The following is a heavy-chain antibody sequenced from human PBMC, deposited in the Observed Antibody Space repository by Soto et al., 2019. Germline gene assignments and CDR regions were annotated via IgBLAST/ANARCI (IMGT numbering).Heavy chain of an antibody. J-gene: IGHJ4*02. CDR1: GFSFDTYA. D-gene: IGHD5-12*01. Sequence: EAQLLESGGGLVQPGGSLRLSCAASGFSFDTYAMSWVRQAPGKGLEWVSSISGSGGNTYYADSVKGRFTISRDNSKNMLYLQMNSLRADDTALYYCAKLGMTTINRDYWGQGTKVTVSS. CDR3: AKLGMTTINRDY. V-gene: IGHV3-23*01. CDR2: ISGSGGNT.